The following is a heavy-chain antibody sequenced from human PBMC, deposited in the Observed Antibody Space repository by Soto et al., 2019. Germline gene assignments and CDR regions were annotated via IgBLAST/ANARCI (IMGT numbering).Heavy chain of an antibody. D-gene: IGHD5-12*01. CDR3: ARALGYSGYAGMDV. V-gene: IGHV1-18*01. J-gene: IGHJ6*02. CDR2: ISPDNGNT. CDR1: GYTFSSYH. Sequence: GASVKVSCKASGYTFSSYHISWVRQAPGQGLEWMGWISPDNGNTNYAQKLQGRVTMTTDTSTSTAYMELRSLRSDDTAVYYCARALGYSGYAGMDVWGQGTTVTVSS.